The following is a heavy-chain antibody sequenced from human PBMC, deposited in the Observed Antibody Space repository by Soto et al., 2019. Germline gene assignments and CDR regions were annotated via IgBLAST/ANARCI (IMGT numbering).Heavy chain of an antibody. J-gene: IGHJ4*02. Sequence: QVQLQESGPGLVKPSETLFLTCSVSGGSVNKDFYFWSWIRQTPGKGLEWIGYVHYTGRTNYNPSLKSRVTISADTSKNQFSLRLTSVTAADTAVYFCASGPVYDSSASQFDSWGQGTLVTVSS. CDR2: VHYTGRT. D-gene: IGHD3-22*01. CDR3: ASGPVYDSSASQFDS. V-gene: IGHV4-61*01. CDR1: GGSVNKDFYF.